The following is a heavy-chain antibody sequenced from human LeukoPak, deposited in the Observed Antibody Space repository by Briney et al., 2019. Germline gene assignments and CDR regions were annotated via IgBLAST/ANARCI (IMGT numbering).Heavy chain of an antibody. CDR1: GGSISSSSYY. CDR3: ARGIDSSSWYNWFDP. J-gene: IGHJ5*02. CDR2: IYYSGST. D-gene: IGHD6-13*01. Sequence: NPSETLSPTCTVSGGSISSSSYYWGWIRQPPGKGLEWIGSIYYSGSTYYNPSLKSRVTISVDTSKNQFSLKLSSATAAETAVYYCARGIDSSSWYNWFDPWGQGTLVTVSS. V-gene: IGHV4-39*01.